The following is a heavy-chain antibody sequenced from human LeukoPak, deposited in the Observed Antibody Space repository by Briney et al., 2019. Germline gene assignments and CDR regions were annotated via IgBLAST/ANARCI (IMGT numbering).Heavy chain of an antibody. J-gene: IGHJ6*03. CDR3: ARIAAGSYYYYYYMDV. V-gene: IGHV4-38-2*01. D-gene: IGHD6-13*01. CDR2: IYHSGST. CDR1: GYSISSGYY. Sequence: SETLSLTCAVSGYSISSGYYWGWIRQPPGKGLEWIESIYHSGSTYYNPSLKSRVTISVDTSKNQFSLKVSSVTAADTAVYYCARIAAGSYYYYYYMDVWGKGTTVTVSS.